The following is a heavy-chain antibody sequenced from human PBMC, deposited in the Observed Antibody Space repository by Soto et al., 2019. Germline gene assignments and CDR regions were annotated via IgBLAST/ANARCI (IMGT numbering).Heavy chain of an antibody. CDR1: GYTFTSYG. V-gene: IGHV1-18*01. CDR2: ISAYNGNT. Sequence: GASVKVSCKASGYTFTSYGIGWVRQAPGQGLEWMGWISAYNGNTNYAQKLQGRVTMTTDTSTSTAYMELRSLRSDDTAVYYCARVDSSGSHEAFDIWGQGTMVTVSS. CDR3: ARVDSSGSHEAFDI. J-gene: IGHJ3*02. D-gene: IGHD6-19*01.